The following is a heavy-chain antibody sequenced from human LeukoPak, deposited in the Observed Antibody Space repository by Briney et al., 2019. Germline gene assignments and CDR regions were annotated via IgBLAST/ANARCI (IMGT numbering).Heavy chain of an antibody. Sequence: ESLKISCKGSGYSFTSYWIGWVRQATGQGLEWMGWMNPNSGNTGYAQKFQGRVTMTRNTSISTAYMELSSLRSEDTAVYYCARGTLDCSSTSCFGYWGQGTLVTVSS. CDR3: ARGTLDCSSTSCFGY. CDR2: MNPNSGNT. J-gene: IGHJ4*02. D-gene: IGHD2-2*01. CDR1: GYSFTSYW. V-gene: IGHV1-8*02.